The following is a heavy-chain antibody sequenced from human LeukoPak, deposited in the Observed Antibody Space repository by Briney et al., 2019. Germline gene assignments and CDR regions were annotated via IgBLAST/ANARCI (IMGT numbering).Heavy chain of an antibody. J-gene: IGHJ4*02. CDR3: AASAGYCLEY. Sequence: SGTLSLTCAVSGGSISSFDWWSWVRQPPGKGLEWIGEIHHNGGTNYNPSLKSRVTISEDKSKNQLSLQLTSVTAADTAIYYWAASAGYCLEYWGQGTLVTVSS. D-gene: IGHD6-25*01. CDR2: IHHNGGT. CDR1: GGSISSFDW. V-gene: IGHV4-4*02.